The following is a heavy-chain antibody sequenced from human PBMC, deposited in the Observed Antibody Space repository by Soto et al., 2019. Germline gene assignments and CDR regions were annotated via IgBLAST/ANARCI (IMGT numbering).Heavy chain of an antibody. D-gene: IGHD3-22*01. Sequence: QVQLVQSGAEVKKPGSSVKVSCNASGGTFSSYAISWVRQAPGQGLEWMGGIIPIFGTANYAQKFQGRVTITADESTSTAYMELSSLRSEDTAVYYCARDGLHSSGYYLRGWGQGTLVTVSS. J-gene: IGHJ4*02. CDR3: ARDGLHSSGYYLRG. V-gene: IGHV1-69*01. CDR2: IIPIFGTA. CDR1: GGTFSSYA.